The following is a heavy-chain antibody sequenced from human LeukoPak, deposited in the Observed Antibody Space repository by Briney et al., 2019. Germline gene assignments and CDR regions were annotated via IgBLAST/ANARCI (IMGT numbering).Heavy chain of an antibody. V-gene: IGHV3-11*01. Sequence: PGGSLRLSCAASGFTFSDYYMSWIRQAPGKGLEWVSYISSSGSTIYYADSEKGRFTISRDNAKNSLYLQMNSLRAEDTAVYYCARDRVRYFGYYGMDVWGQGTTVTVSS. D-gene: IGHD3-9*01. J-gene: IGHJ6*02. CDR1: GFTFSDYY. CDR2: ISSSGSTI. CDR3: ARDRVRYFGYYGMDV.